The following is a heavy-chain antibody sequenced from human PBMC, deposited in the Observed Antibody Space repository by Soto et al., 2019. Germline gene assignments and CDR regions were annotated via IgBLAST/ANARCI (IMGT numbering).Heavy chain of an antibody. CDR1: GYSFTSYW. V-gene: IGHV5-51*01. Sequence: PGESLKISCKGSGYSFTSYWIGWARQMPGKGLEWMGIIYPGDSDTRYSPSFQGQVTISADKSISTAYLQWSSLKASDTAMYYCARGGNSRDYYDYYGMDVWGQGTTVTVSS. CDR2: IYPGDSDT. J-gene: IGHJ6*02. D-gene: IGHD2-15*01. CDR3: ARGGNSRDYYDYYGMDV.